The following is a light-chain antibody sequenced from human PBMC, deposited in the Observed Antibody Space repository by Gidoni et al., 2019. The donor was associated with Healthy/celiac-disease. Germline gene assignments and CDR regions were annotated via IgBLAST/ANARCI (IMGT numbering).Light chain of an antibody. CDR2: DAS. CDR1: QSVSSY. CDR3: QQRSNWPLYT. V-gene: IGKV3-11*01. J-gene: IGKJ2*01. Sequence: EIVLTQSPATLSLSPGERATLSCRASQSVSSYLAWYQQKPGQAPRLLIYDASNRATGIPARFSGSGSGTDFTLTISSLEPEDFAVYYCQQRSNWPLYTFXQXTKPEIK.